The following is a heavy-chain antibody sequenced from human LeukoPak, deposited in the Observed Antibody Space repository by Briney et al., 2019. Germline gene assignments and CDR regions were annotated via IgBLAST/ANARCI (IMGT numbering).Heavy chain of an antibody. V-gene: IGHV4-31*03. D-gene: IGHD3-22*01. Sequence: SQTLSLTCTVSGGSISSGGYYWSWIRQHPGKGLEWIGYIYYSGSTYYNPSLKSRVTISVDTSKNQFSLKLSFVTAADTAVYYCARASKITMIVVVYHDAFDIWGQGTMVTVSS. CDR1: GGSISSGGYY. CDR2: IYYSGST. CDR3: ARASKITMIVVVYHDAFDI. J-gene: IGHJ3*02.